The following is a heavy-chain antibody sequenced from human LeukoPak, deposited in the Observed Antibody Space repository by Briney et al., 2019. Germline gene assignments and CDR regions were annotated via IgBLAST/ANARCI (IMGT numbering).Heavy chain of an antibody. D-gene: IGHD6-19*01. CDR3: GRFGYVAGVDL. CDR1: GFTFSAYW. V-gene: IGHV3-7*01. Sequence: GGSLRLSCAASGFTFSAYWMTWVRLAPGTGLEWVANINPAGTETYYVEPVKGRFTISRDNAKNLVYLQMNSLRGEDSAVYHCGRFGYVAGVDLWGQGTLVTVSS. CDR2: INPAGTET. J-gene: IGHJ4*02.